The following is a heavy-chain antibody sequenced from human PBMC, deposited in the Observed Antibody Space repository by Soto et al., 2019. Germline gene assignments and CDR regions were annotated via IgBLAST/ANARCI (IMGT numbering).Heavy chain of an antibody. D-gene: IGHD2-2*01. V-gene: IGHV1-2*04. CDR1: GYTFTGYY. Sequence: ASVKVSCKAPGYTFTGYYMHWVRQAPGQGLEWMGWINPNSGGTNYAQKFQGWVTMTRDTSISTAYMELSRPRSDDTAVYYCARVRRYCSSTSCYFYYGMDVWGQGTTVTVSS. CDR3: ARVRRYCSSTSCYFYYGMDV. CDR2: INPNSGGT. J-gene: IGHJ6*02.